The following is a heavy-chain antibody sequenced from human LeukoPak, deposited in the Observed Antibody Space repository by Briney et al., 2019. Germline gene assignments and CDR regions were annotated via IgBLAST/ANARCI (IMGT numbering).Heavy chain of an antibody. D-gene: IGHD4-11*01. CDR1: GFTFSHYG. J-gene: IGHJ5*01. V-gene: IGHV3-33*06. CDR3: AKDAQRGFDYSNSLES. Sequence: PGRSLRLSCAAAGFTFSHYGMHWVRQAPGKGQEWVAVIWSDGTNQYYADSVKGRFTISRDDSGNTVYLQMNSLRPEDTGVYYCAKDAQRGFDYSNSLESWGQGTPVTVST. CDR2: IWSDGTNQ.